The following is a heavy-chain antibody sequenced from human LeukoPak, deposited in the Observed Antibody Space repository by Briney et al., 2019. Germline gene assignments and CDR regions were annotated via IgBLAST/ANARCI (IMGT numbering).Heavy chain of an antibody. CDR1: GGSFSGYY. CDR3: ARGVTARGFYYYMDV. D-gene: IGHD2-21*02. J-gene: IGHJ6*03. Sequence: PSETLSLTCAVYGGSFSGYYWSWIRQPPGKGLEWIGEINHSGSTNYNPSLKSRVTMSVDTSKNQFSLKLSSVTAADTAVYYCARGVTARGFYYYMDVWGKGTTVTISS. CDR2: INHSGST. V-gene: IGHV4-34*01.